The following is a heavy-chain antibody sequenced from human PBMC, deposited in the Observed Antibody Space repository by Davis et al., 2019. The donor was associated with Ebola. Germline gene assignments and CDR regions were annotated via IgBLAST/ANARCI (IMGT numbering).Heavy chain of an antibody. J-gene: IGHJ6*02. Sequence: MPSETLSLTCTVSGGTISSYYWSWIRQPPGKGLEWVGYIYYSGSTNYNPSLKSRVTISVDTSKNQFSLKLSSVTAADTAVYYCASRGRGSSTNYYYGMDVWGQGTTVTVSS. D-gene: IGHD2-2*01. CDR3: ASRGRGSSTNYYYGMDV. CDR2: IYYSGST. CDR1: GGTISSYY. V-gene: IGHV4-59*08.